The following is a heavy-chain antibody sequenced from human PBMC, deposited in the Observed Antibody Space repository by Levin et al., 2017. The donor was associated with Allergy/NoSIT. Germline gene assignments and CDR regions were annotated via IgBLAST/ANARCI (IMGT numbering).Heavy chain of an antibody. CDR1: GGSISSSSYY. D-gene: IGHD6-13*01. CDR3: ASENLGIAAAQYFQH. CDR2: IYYIGST. Sequence: SETLSLTCTVSGGSISSSSYYWGWIRQPPGKGLEWIGSIYYIGSTYYNPSLKSRVTISVDTSNNQFSLKLSSVTAADTAVYYCASENLGIAAAQYFQHWGQGTLVTVSS. J-gene: IGHJ1*01. V-gene: IGHV4-39*01.